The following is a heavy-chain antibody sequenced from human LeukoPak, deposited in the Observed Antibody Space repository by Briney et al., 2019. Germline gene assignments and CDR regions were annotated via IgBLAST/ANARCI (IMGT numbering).Heavy chain of an antibody. CDR1: GFTFSSYA. CDR3: AKEAGYSSGWYDY. CDR2: ISGSGAGT. V-gene: IGHV3-23*01. D-gene: IGHD6-19*01. J-gene: IGHJ4*02. Sequence: GGSLRLSCAASGFTFSSYAMSWVRQAPGKGLEWVSGISGSGAGTYYADSVTGRLTVSRDNSKNTLYLQMNSLRAADTAAYYCAKEAGYSSGWYDYWGQGTLVTVSS.